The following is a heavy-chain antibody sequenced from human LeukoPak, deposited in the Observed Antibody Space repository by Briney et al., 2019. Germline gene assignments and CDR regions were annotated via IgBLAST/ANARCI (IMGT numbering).Heavy chain of an antibody. J-gene: IGHJ4*02. Sequence: GASVKVSCKASGYTFTRYDINWVRQATGQGLEWMGWINTKSGMTGHAQKFQGRFTITKDTSISTAYMELSSLSSEDTAVYFCARVDGSVDYWGQGTLVTVSS. CDR2: INTKSGMT. V-gene: IGHV1-8*03. D-gene: IGHD3-22*01. CDR3: ARVDGSVDY. CDR1: GYTFTRYD.